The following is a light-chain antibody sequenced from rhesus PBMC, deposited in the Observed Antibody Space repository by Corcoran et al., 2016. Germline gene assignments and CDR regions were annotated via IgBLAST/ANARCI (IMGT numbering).Light chain of an antibody. V-gene: IGKV4-1*01. CDR3: QQYYNTPYS. Sequence: DIVMTQSPDSLAVSLGERVTINCKSSQSLLYSSNNKNYLAWYQQKTGQAPKLLIYWASTRESGVPNRVSGSGSGTDFTLTISGLQAEDVAVYYCQQYYNTPYSFGQGTKVEIK. CDR1: QSLLYSSNNKNY. CDR2: WAS. J-gene: IGKJ2*01.